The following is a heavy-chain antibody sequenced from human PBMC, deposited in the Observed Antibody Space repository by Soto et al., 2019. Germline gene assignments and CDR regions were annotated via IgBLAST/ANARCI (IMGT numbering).Heavy chain of an antibody. D-gene: IGHD2-15*01. CDR2: IYYSGST. CDR1: GGSISSGGYY. J-gene: IGHJ5*02. Sequence: SETLSLTCTVSGGSISSGGYYWSWIRQHPGKGLEWIGYIYYSGSTYYNPSLKSRVTISVDTPKNQFSLKLSSVTAADTAVYYCARVLRYCSGGSCSKPDWFDPWGQGTLVTVSS. V-gene: IGHV4-31*03. CDR3: ARVLRYCSGGSCSKPDWFDP.